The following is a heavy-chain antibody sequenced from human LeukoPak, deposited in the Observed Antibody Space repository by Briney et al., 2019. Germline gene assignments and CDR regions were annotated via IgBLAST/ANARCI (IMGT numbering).Heavy chain of an antibody. V-gene: IGHV4-59*01. CDR1: GGSISTYY. Sequence: KPSETLSLTCTVSGGSISTYYWSWIRQPPGKGLEWIAYIHYSGSTNYNPSLKSRVTISVDTSKKHLSLKLSSVTAADTAVYYCEKFGGSFAFLDYWGQGTLVTVSS. J-gene: IGHJ4*02. CDR2: IHYSGST. CDR3: EKFGGSFAFLDY. D-gene: IGHD1-26*01.